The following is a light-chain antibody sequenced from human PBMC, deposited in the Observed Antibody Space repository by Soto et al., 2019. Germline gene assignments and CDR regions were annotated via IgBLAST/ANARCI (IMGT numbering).Light chain of an antibody. CDR3: QQRSIWPWT. Sequence: EILLTQSPGTLSLSPGERATLSCRASQSISSTYLTWYHQRPGQAPRLLIYDASKRATGIPARFSGSGSGTDFTLTTSSLEPEDFAVYYCQQRSIWPWTFGQGTKVDIK. J-gene: IGKJ1*01. CDR1: QSISSTY. CDR2: DAS. V-gene: IGKV3-11*01.